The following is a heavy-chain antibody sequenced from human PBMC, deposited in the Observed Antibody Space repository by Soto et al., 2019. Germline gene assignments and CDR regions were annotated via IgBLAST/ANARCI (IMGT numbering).Heavy chain of an antibody. J-gene: IGHJ4*02. CDR2: ISGSGGST. CDR3: AKDRGLAAAGTQLYYFDD. D-gene: IGHD6-13*01. V-gene: IGHV3-23*01. Sequence: GGSLRLSCAASGFTFSSYAMSWVRQAPGKGLEWVSAISGSGGSTYYADSVKGRFTISRDNSKNTLYLQMNSLRAEDTAVYYCAKDRGLAAAGTQLYYFDDWGQGAVVTVCS. CDR1: GFTFSSYA.